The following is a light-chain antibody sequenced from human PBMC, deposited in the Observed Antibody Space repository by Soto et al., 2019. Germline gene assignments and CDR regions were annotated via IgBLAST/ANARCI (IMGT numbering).Light chain of an antibody. J-gene: IGLJ2*01. CDR2: NNN. CDR1: SSNIGSYA. Sequence: QTVVTQPPSASGTPGQRVTISCSGSSSNIGSYAVNWYQHLPGTAPKLLIQNNNKRPSGVPDRFSGSKSGTSASLAISWLHSEDDADYFCAAWDDSLNGLVFGGGTQLTVL. V-gene: IGLV1-44*01. CDR3: AAWDDSLNGLV.